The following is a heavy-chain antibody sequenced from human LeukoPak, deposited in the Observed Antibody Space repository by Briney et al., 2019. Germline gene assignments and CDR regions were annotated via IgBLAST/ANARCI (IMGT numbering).Heavy chain of an antibody. D-gene: IGHD3-3*01. CDR3: AKENWSEALEYFDY. J-gene: IGHJ4*02. V-gene: IGHV3-23*01. CDR1: GFTFSSHA. Sequence: PGGSLRLSCSASGFTFSSHAMSWVRQAPGKVMEWVAAISGSGGRTYYADSVKGRFTISIDNSKNTLYLQMNSLRAEDTGVYYGAKENWSEALEYFDYWGQGTLVTVSS. CDR2: ISGSGGRT.